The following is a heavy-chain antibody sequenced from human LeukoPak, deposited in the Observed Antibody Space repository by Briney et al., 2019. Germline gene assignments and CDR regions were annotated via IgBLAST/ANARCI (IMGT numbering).Heavy chain of an antibody. J-gene: IGHJ5*02. Sequence: ASVKVSCKASGGTFSSYAISWVRQAPGQGLEWIGGIIPIFGTANYAQEFQGRVTITADESTSTAYMELSSLRSEDTAVYYCARDREAVAGHNWSDPWGQGTLVTVSS. CDR2: IIPIFGTA. V-gene: IGHV1-69*13. CDR1: GGTFSSYA. CDR3: ARDREAVAGHNWSDP. D-gene: IGHD6-19*01.